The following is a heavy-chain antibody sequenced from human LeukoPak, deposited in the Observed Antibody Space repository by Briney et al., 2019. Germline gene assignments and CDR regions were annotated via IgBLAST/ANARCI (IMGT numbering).Heavy chain of an antibody. CDR3: TSGRQWLAFDY. CDR1: GFNVGSNY. J-gene: IGHJ4*02. CDR2: IYSGGTT. D-gene: IGHD6-19*01. Sequence: QPGGSLRLSCAASGFNVGSNYMNWVRQAPGKGLEWVSIIYSGGTTYYADSVKGRFTISRDNSKNTLYLQMNSLRAEDTAVYYCTSGRQWLAFDYWGQGTLVTVSS. V-gene: IGHV3-66*01.